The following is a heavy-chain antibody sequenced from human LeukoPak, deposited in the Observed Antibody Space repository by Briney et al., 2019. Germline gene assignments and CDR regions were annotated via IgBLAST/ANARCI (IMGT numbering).Heavy chain of an antibody. CDR1: RGSISSGSYY. CDR3: ARDNDYGDYPEY. V-gene: IGHV4-61*02. CDR2: IYTSGST. D-gene: IGHD4-17*01. J-gene: IGHJ4*02. Sequence: SETLSLTCTVSRGSISSGSYYWSWIRQPAGKGLEWIGRIYTSGSTNYHPSLKGRVTISVDTSKNQFSLKLSSVTAADPAVYYCARDNDYGDYPEYWGQGTLVTVAS.